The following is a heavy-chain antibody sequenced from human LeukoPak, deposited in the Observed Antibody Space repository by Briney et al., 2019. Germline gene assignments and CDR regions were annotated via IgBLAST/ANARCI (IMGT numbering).Heavy chain of an antibody. Sequence: KPSETLSLTCTASGGSISSYYWSWIRQPPGKGLEWIGYIYYSGSTNYNPSLRGRVAISVDTSKNHFSLRLSSVTAADTAVYYCARKSTSWYAPFDSWGQGTLVTVSS. CDR2: IYYSGST. D-gene: IGHD2-2*01. CDR1: GGSISSYY. J-gene: IGHJ4*02. V-gene: IGHV4-59*01. CDR3: ARKSTSWYAPFDS.